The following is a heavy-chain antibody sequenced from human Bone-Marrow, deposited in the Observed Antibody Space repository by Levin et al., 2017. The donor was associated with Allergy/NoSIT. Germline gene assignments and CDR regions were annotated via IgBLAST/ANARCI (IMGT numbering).Heavy chain of an antibody. CDR3: ARDAPGSNCYIDN. J-gene: IGHJ4*02. V-gene: IGHV4-4*07. CDR2: IYTTGTT. CDR1: GGSINPYF. Sequence: SETLSLRCTVSGGSINPYFWSWIRQPAGKGLEWIGRIYTTGTTDYNPSLKSRVTLSLDRSKNHFSLELQSVTAADTAVYYCARDAPGSNCYIDNWGPGTRVIVSS. D-gene: IGHD1-14*01.